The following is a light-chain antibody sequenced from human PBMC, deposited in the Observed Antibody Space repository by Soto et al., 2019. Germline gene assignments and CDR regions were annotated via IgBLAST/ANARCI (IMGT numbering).Light chain of an antibody. CDR3: LQHNVFPRA. CDR1: QAIRND. Sequence: DIQMTQSPSSLSASVGDRVTITCRASQAIRNDLAWYQQKPGRAPKRLIYGSSTLQSGVPLRFSGSGSGTEFTLTISSLQPKDFATYYCLQHNVFPRAFGQGTKVEIK. J-gene: IGKJ1*01. CDR2: GSS. V-gene: IGKV1-17*01.